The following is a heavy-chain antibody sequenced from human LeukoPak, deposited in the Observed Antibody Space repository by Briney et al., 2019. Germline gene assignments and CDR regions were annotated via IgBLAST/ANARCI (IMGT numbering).Heavy chain of an antibody. CDR1: GGTFSSYA. CDR3: ARAGTPRGYYYYYYMDV. V-gene: IGHV1-69*05. D-gene: IGHD2-15*01. Sequence: SVKVSCKASGGTFSSYAISWVRQAPGQGLEWMGGIIPIFGTANYAQKFQGRVTITTDESTSTAYMELSSLRSEDTAVYYCARAGTPRGYYYYYYMDVWGKGTTVTVSS. J-gene: IGHJ6*03. CDR2: IIPIFGTA.